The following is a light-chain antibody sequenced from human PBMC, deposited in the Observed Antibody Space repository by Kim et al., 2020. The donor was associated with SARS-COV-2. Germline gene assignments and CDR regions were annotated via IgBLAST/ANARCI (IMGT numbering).Light chain of an antibody. Sequence: DVVLAQSPLSLPVTPGQPASISCTSSQSLVHRDGNTYLNWFHQRPGQSPRRLIYRVSKRDSGVPDRFSGSGSGTDFTLTVSRVEAEDVGVYFCMQGTHWPWTFGQGTKVDIK. J-gene: IGKJ1*01. CDR1: QSLVHRDGNTY. CDR3: MQGTHWPWT. CDR2: RVS. V-gene: IGKV2-30*02.